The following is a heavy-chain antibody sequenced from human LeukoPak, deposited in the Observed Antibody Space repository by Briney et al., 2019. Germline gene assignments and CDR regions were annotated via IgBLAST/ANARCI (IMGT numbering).Heavy chain of an antibody. CDR3: ATRYDSSGYLGDY. J-gene: IGHJ4*02. V-gene: IGHV3-53*01. CDR1: GFTVSSNY. Sequence: GGSLRLSCAASGFTVSSNYMSWVRQAPGKGLEWVSVIYSGGSTYYADSVKGRFTISRDNPKNTLYLQMNSLRAEDTAVYYCATRYDSSGYLGDYWGQGTLVTVSS. CDR2: IYSGGST. D-gene: IGHD3-22*01.